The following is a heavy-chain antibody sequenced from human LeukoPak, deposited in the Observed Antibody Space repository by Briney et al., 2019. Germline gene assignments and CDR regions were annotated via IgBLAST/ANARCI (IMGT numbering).Heavy chain of an antibody. V-gene: IGHV4-31*03. D-gene: IGHD3-10*01. CDR2: IYYSGST. Sequence: PSQTLSLTCTVSGGSISSGGYYWSWIRQHPGKGLGWIGYIYYSGSTYYNPSLKSRVTISVDTSKNQFSLKLSSVTAADTAVYYCARDRHGSGSSFNWFDPWGQGTLVTVSS. J-gene: IGHJ5*02. CDR1: GGSISSGGYY. CDR3: ARDRHGSGSSFNWFDP.